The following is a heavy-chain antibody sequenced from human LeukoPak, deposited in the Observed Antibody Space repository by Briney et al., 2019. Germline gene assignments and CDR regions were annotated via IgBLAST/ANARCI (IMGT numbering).Heavy chain of an antibody. J-gene: IGHJ5*02. D-gene: IGHD3-3*01. V-gene: IGHV3-21*04. CDR2: ISSSSSYI. CDR3: ARHDWFDP. Sequence: GGSLRLSCAASGFTFSSYSMNWVRQAPGKGLEWVSSISSSSSYIYYADSVKGRFTISRDNSKNTLYLQMNSLRVEDTAVYYCARHDWFDPWGLGTLVTVSS. CDR1: GFTFSSYS.